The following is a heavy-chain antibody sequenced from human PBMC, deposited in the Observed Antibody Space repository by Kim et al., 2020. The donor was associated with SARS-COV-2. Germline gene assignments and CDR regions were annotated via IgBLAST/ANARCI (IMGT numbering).Heavy chain of an antibody. Sequence: VKGRCTISRDNSKNTLYLQMNSLRAEDTAVYYCAKEGSSWGYYYYYGMDVWGQGTTVTVSS. J-gene: IGHJ6*02. D-gene: IGHD6-13*01. CDR3: AKEGSSWGYYYYYGMDV. V-gene: IGHV3-23*01.